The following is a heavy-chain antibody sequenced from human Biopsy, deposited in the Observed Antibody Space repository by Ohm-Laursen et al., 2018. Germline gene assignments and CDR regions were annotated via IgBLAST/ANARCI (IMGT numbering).Heavy chain of an antibody. Sequence: GTLSLTCTVSGGSISSSTTYYWAWLRQPPGKGLAWIGSINNTETTFYNPSLKSRVTISVDPSTHQFSLKVPSVTAADTALYFCARHPTGFWFDPWGHGTLVTVSS. CDR1: GGSISSSTTYY. CDR3: ARHPTGFWFDP. V-gene: IGHV4-39*01. J-gene: IGHJ5*02. CDR2: INNTETT.